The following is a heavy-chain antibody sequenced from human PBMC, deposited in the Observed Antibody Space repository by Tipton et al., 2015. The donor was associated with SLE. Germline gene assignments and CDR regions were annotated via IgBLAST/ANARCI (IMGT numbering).Heavy chain of an antibody. CDR2: IYHSGTT. CDR3: ARVNNFYGSGSFDY. CDR1: GGSINSYNW. V-gene: IGHV4-4*02. J-gene: IGHJ4*02. Sequence: TLSLTCAVSGGSINSYNWWTWVRQPPGKGLEWIGEIYHSGTTNYNPSLKSRITISLDKSKNTLFLQMNSLRPEDTAVYYCARVNNFYGSGSFDYWGQGTLVTVSS. D-gene: IGHD3-10*01.